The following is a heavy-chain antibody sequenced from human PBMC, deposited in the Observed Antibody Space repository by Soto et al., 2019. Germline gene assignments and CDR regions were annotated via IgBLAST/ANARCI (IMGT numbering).Heavy chain of an antibody. CDR1: GGSISSYY. D-gene: IGHD6-13*01. J-gene: IGHJ5*02. CDR3: ARGASYSSSWYVLDWFDP. Sequence: PSETLSLTCTVSGGSISSYYWSWIRQPPGKGLEWIGYIYYSGSTNYNPSLKSRVTISVDTSKNQFSLKLSSVTAADTAVYYCARGASYSSSWYVLDWFDPWGQGTLVTVSS. V-gene: IGHV4-59*01. CDR2: IYYSGST.